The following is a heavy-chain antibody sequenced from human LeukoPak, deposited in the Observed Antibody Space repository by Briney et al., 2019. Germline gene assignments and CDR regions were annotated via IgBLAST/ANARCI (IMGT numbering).Heavy chain of an antibody. Sequence: GGSLKIFFAAPGFTFQSYRKHWVRPASGKGLVLVSRINSDGSSTSYTDSVKGRFTISRDNAKNTLYLQMNSLRAEDTAVYYCAREGLYYYYGMDVWGQGTTVTVSS. V-gene: IGHV3-74*01. J-gene: IGHJ6*02. CDR1: GFTFQSYR. CDR3: AREGLYYYYGMDV. CDR2: INSDGSST.